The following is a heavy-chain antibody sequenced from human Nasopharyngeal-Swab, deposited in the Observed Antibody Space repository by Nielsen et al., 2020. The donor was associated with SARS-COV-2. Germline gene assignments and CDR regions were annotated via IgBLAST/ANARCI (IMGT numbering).Heavy chain of an antibody. Sequence: VRQAPGKGLEWVSYISSSSSTIYYADSVKGRFTISRDNAKNSLYLQMNSLRDEDTAVYYCAREELGYCSGGSCLPFDYWGQGTLVPSPQ. V-gene: IGHV3-48*02. J-gene: IGHJ4*02. D-gene: IGHD2-15*01. CDR3: AREELGYCSGGSCLPFDY. CDR2: ISSSSSTI.